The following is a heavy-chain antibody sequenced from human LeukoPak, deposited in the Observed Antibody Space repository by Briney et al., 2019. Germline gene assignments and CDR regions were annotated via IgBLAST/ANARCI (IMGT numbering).Heavy chain of an antibody. D-gene: IGHD4-4*01. CDR3: ARQSDYSNRDY. CDR2: ISPNNGDT. Sequence: ASVKVSCKASGYTFTNYGITWVRQAPGQGLEWMGWISPNNGDTNYAQKLQGRVTMTTDTSTSTAYMELRSLRSDDTAVYYCARQSDYSNRDYWGQGTLVTVSS. J-gene: IGHJ4*02. V-gene: IGHV1-18*01. CDR1: GYTFTNYG.